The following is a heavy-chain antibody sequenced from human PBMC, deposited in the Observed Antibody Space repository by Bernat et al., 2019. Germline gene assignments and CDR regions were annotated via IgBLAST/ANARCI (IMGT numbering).Heavy chain of an antibody. J-gene: IGHJ3*02. Sequence: EVQLVQSGAEVKKPGESLKISCQGSGYSFTNYWIAWVRQMPGKGLEWMGIIYPGDSDTRYSPSFQGQVTISADKSISTAYLQWSSLKASDTAMYYCARRGFCSGGTCYSSPFDIWGQGTMVAVSS. CDR2: IYPGDSDT. V-gene: IGHV5-51*01. CDR1: GYSFTNYW. CDR3: ARRGFCSGGTCYSSPFDI. D-gene: IGHD2-15*01.